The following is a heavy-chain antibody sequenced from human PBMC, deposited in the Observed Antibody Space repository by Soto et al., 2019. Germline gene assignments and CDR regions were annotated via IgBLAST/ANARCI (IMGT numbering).Heavy chain of an antibody. Sequence: QITLKESGPTLVKPTQTLTLTCTFSGFSLSTSGVGVGWIRQPPGKALEWLALIYWDDDKRYSPSLKSRLTXTXXTSKNQVVLTMTNMDPVDTATYYCAHRPSNNWFHPWGQGTLVTVSS. V-gene: IGHV2-5*02. CDR1: GFSLSTSGVG. CDR3: AHRPSNNWFHP. J-gene: IGHJ5*02. CDR2: IYWDDDK.